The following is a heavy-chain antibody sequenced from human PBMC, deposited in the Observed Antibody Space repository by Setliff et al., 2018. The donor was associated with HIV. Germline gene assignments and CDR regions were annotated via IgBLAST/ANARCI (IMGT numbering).Heavy chain of an antibody. CDR1: GFTFSSYE. CDR3: ARAWFGAPVDY. V-gene: IGHV3-48*03. CDR2: ISSSGSTI. J-gene: IGHJ4*02. D-gene: IGHD3-10*01. Sequence: LRLSCAAFGFTFSSYEMNWVRQAPGKGLEWVSYISSSGSTIYYADSVKGRFTISRDNAKNSLYLQMNSLKAEDTAVYYCARAWFGAPVDYWGQGTLVTVSS.